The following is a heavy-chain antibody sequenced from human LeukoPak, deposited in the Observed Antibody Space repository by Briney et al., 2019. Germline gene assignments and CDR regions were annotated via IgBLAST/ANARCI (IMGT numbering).Heavy chain of an antibody. CDR2: IKQDGSEK. CDR1: GFTFDDYG. D-gene: IGHD3-9*01. Sequence: GGSLRLSCAASGFTFDDYGMSWVRQAPGKGLEWVANIKQDGSEKYYVDSVKGRFTISRDNAKNSLYLQMNSLRAEDTAVYYCARDMRPSFHPALVLRYFDWSHSRGYYFDYWGQGTLVTVSS. V-gene: IGHV3-7*01. CDR3: ARDMRPSFHPALVLRYFDWSHSRGYYFDY. J-gene: IGHJ4*02.